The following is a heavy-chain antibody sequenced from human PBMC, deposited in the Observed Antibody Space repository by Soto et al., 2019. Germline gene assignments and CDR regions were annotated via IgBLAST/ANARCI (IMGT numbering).Heavy chain of an antibody. J-gene: IGHJ4*02. CDR2: ISTHNGNA. Sequence: QVHLVQSGAEVKKPGASVKVSCKASGYTSTTYGIDWVRQAPGQGLEWMGWISTHNGNANYAQKFQGRVTMTTDTSTSTAYMELRSLRSDDTAMYYCARDGWAGPHDYWGQGTLVTVSS. CDR3: ARDGWAGPHDY. D-gene: IGHD6-19*01. CDR1: GYTSTTYG. V-gene: IGHV1-18*04.